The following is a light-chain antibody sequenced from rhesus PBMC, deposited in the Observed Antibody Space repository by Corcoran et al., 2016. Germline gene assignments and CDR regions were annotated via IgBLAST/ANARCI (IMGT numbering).Light chain of an antibody. CDR2: GAS. J-gene: IGKJ2*01. CDR3: LQSSNWPQYS. V-gene: IGKV3-24*04. CDR1: QSVSSY. Sequence: EIVMTQSPATLALSPGERATLSCRARQSVSSYLAWYQQKPGQAPRLLIYGASSRATGIPDRFSGRGSGTEFTLTISSLEPEDVGVYFCLQSSNWPQYSFGQGTKVEIK.